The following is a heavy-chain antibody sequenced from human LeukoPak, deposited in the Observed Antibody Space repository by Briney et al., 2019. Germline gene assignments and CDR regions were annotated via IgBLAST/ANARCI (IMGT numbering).Heavy chain of an antibody. J-gene: IGHJ3*02. Sequence: PGRSLRLSCAASGFTFSSYAMHWVRQAPGKGLEWVAVISYDGSNKYYADSVKGRFTISRDNSKNTLYLQMNSLRAEDTAVYYCARDTPSYCGGDCINDAFDIWGQGTMVTVSS. CDR1: GFTFSSYA. CDR2: ISYDGSNK. V-gene: IGHV3-30*14. D-gene: IGHD2-21*02. CDR3: ARDTPSYCGGDCINDAFDI.